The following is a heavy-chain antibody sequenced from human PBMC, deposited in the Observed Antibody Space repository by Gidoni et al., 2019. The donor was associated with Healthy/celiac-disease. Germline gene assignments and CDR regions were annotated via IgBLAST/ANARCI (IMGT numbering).Heavy chain of an antibody. CDR2: IYHLGCT. CDR3: ARDSGYCSGGSCSNRFDP. J-gene: IGHJ5*02. V-gene: IGHV4-30-2*01. D-gene: IGHD2-15*01. CDR1: GGSISSGGYS. Sequence: QLQLQESGSGLVKPSQTLSLTCAVSGGSISSGGYSWSWIRQPPGKGLEWIGYIYHLGCTYHNPSLKSRVTISVDRSKNQFSLKLSSVTAADTAVYYCARDSGYCSGGSCSNRFDPWGQGTLVTVSS.